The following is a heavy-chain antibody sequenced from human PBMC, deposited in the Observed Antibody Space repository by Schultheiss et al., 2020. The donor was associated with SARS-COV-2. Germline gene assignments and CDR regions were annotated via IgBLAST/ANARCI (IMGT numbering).Heavy chain of an antibody. CDR3: ARDARILTGYDAFDI. D-gene: IGHD3-9*01. Sequence: SCTVSGGSISSGGYYWGWIRQPPGKGLEWIGEINHSGSTNYNPSLKSRVTISVDTSKNQFSLKLSSVTAADTAVYYCARDARILTGYDAFDIWGQGTMVTVAS. CDR2: INHSGST. V-gene: IGHV4-39*07. CDR1: GGSISSGGYY. J-gene: IGHJ3*02.